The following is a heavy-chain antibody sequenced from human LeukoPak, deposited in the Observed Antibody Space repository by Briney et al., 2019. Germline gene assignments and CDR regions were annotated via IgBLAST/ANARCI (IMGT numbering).Heavy chain of an antibody. Sequence: GGSLRLSCAASGFTFSSYGMHWVRQAPGKGLEWVAFIRYDGSNKYYADSVKGRFTISRDNAKNSLYLQMNSLRADDTAVYYCARVGALSSSWLLYWGQGTLVTVSS. J-gene: IGHJ4*02. CDR2: IRYDGSNK. D-gene: IGHD6-13*01. CDR3: ARVGALSSSWLLY. CDR1: GFTFSSYG. V-gene: IGHV3-30*02.